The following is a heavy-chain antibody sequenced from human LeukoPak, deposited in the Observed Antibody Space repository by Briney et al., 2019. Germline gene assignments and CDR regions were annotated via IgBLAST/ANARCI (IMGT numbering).Heavy chain of an antibody. D-gene: IGHD3-22*01. J-gene: IGHJ4*02. CDR3: ARPYYGSSGYPGVLDY. Sequence: SETLSLTCTVSGGSISSSSYYWGWIRQPPGKGLEWIGSIYYSGSTYYNPSLKSRVTISVDTSRNQFSLKLSSVTAADTAVYYCARPYYGSSGYPGVLDYWGQGTLVTVSS. V-gene: IGHV4-39*01. CDR1: GGSISSSSYY. CDR2: IYYSGST.